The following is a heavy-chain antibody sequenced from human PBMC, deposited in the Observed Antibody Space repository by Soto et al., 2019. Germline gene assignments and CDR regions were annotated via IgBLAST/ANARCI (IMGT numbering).Heavy chain of an antibody. CDR1: GGTFSSYA. D-gene: IGHD3-16*01. J-gene: IGHJ4*02. V-gene: IGHV1-69*01. CDR2: SIPIFGTA. Sequence: QVQLVQSGAEVKKPGSSVKVSCKASGGTFSSYAISWVRQAPGQGLEWMGGSIPIFGTAYYAQKFQSRVTITAAESTSTAYMELSSLRSEDTAVYYCASGARLYDTAQYFDYWGQGTLVTVSS. CDR3: ASGARLYDTAQYFDY.